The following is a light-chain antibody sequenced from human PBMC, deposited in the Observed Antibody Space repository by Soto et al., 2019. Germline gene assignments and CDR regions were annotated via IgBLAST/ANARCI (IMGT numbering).Light chain of an antibody. CDR1: QSVLYSSNNKNY. V-gene: IGKV4-1*01. CDR3: QQYYATPFT. CDR2: SAS. J-gene: IGKJ3*01. Sequence: DIVMTQSPESLAVSLGERATINCKSSQSVLYSSNNKNYLAWYQQKPGQPPKLLLYSASIRASGVPDRFSGSGSGTDFSLTISSLQAEDVAVYYCQQYYATPFTFGPGTKVDI.